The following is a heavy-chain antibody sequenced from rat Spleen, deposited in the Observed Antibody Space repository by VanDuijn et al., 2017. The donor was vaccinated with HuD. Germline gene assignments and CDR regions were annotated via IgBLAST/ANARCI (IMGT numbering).Heavy chain of an antibody. V-gene: IGHV5-25*01. J-gene: IGHJ2*01. Sequence: EVQLVESGGGLVQPGRSMKLSCAASGFTFSNYDMAWVRQAPTKGLEWVASISTSGGSTYYRDSVKGRFTVSRDTAQNTLYLQMNSLRSEDTATYYCARDTTDYFDYWGQGVMVTVSS. CDR1: GFTFSNYD. CDR3: ARDTTDYFDY. CDR2: ISTSGGST. D-gene: IGHD1-6*01.